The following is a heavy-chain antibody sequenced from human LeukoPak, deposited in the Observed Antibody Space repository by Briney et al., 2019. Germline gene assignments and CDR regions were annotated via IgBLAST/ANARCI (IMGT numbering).Heavy chain of an antibody. Sequence: GGSLRLSCAGSGFTFSHYYIDWVRQAPGKGLEWVARIRNKANSYSIEYAASVKGRFTISRDDSKNSVYLQMNSLKSEDTADYYCVRVMLGSSKFFDLWGRGTLVTVPS. V-gene: IGHV3-72*01. D-gene: IGHD1-26*01. CDR1: GFTFSHYY. CDR3: VRVMLGSSKFFDL. CDR2: IRNKANSYSI. J-gene: IGHJ2*01.